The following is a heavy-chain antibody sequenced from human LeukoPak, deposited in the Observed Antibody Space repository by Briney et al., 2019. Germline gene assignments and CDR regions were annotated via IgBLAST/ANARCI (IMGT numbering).Heavy chain of an antibody. CDR2: INPSGGST. CDR1: GYTFTSYY. V-gene: IGHV1-46*01. D-gene: IGHD3-10*01. CDR3: ARETITMVRGERGFDY. Sequence: GASVKVSCKASGYTFTSYYMHWVRQAPGQGLEWMGIINPSGGSTSYAQKFQGRVTMTRDTSTSTVYIELSSLRSEDTAVYYCARETITMVRGERGFDYWGQGTLVTVSS. J-gene: IGHJ4*02.